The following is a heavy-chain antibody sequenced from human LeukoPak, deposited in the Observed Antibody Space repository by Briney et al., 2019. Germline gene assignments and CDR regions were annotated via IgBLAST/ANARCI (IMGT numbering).Heavy chain of an antibody. CDR3: ARTGYSSSSGLYYYYYYYVDV. CDR1: GFTFSSYW. J-gene: IGHJ6*03. CDR2: IKQDGSEK. V-gene: IGHV3-7*01. Sequence: PGGSLRLSCAASGFTFSSYWMSWVRQAPGKGLEWVANIKQDGSEKYYVDSVKGRFTISRDNAKNSLYLQMNSLRAEDTAVYYCARTGYSSSSGLYYYYYYYVDVWGKGTTVTVSS. D-gene: IGHD6-6*01.